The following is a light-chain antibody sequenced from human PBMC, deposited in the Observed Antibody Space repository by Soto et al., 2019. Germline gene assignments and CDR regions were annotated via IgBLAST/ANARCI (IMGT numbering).Light chain of an antibody. CDR3: SSYTSSSTWV. J-gene: IGLJ3*02. V-gene: IGLV2-14*01. CDR1: SSDVGGYNY. CDR2: DVS. Sequence: QSVLTQPASVSGSPGQSITFSCTGSSSDVGGYNYVSWYQQHPGKAPKLMIYDVSYRPSGVSDRFSGSKSGNTASLTISGLQAEDEADYYCSSYTSSSTWVFGGGTQLTVL.